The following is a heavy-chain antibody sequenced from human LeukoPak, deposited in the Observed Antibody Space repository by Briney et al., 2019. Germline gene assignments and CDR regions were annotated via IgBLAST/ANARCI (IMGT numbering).Heavy chain of an antibody. CDR3: ARQHYYDSSGYYGVNWFDP. Sequence: GESLKISCKGSGYSFTSYWIGWVRQMPGKGLEWMGIIYPGDSDTRYSPSLQGQVTISADKSISTAYLQWSSLKASDTAMYYCARQHYYDSSGYYGVNWFDPWGQGTLVTVSS. CDR1: GYSFTSYW. D-gene: IGHD3-22*01. CDR2: IYPGDSDT. J-gene: IGHJ5*02. V-gene: IGHV5-51*01.